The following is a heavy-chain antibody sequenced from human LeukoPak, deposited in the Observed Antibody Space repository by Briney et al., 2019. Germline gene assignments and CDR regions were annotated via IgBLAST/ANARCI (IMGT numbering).Heavy chain of an antibody. D-gene: IGHD2/OR15-2a*01. Sequence: SETLSLTCTVSGGSISSYYWSWIRQPPGKGLEWIGYIYYSGSTNYNPSLKSRVTISVDTSKNQFSLKLSSVTAADTAVYYCARLFRIDALDIWGQGTMVTVSS. CDR3: ARLFRIDALDI. J-gene: IGHJ3*02. CDR2: IYYSGST. CDR1: GGSISSYY. V-gene: IGHV4-59*08.